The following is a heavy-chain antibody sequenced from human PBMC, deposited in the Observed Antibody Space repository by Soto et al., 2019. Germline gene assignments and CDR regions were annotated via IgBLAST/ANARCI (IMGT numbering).Heavy chain of an antibody. J-gene: IGHJ3*02. CDR3: AKALGYCSGGSCYDAFDI. V-gene: IGHV3-9*01. D-gene: IGHD2-15*01. Sequence: GGSLRLSCAASGFTFDDYAMHWVRQAPGKGLEWVSGISWNSGSIGYAVSVKGRFTISRDNAKNSLYLQMNSLRAEDTALYYCAKALGYCSGGSCYDAFDIWGQGTMVTVSS. CDR1: GFTFDDYA. CDR2: ISWNSGSI.